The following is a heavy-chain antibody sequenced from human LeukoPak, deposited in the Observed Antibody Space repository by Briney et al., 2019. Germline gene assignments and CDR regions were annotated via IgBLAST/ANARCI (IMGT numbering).Heavy chain of an antibody. CDR3: AREDRGYDYDGMDV. V-gene: IGHV4-59*01. J-gene: IGHJ6*02. Sequence: PSETLSLTCTVSGGSISSYYWSWIRQPPGKGLEWIGYIYYSGSTNYNPSLKSRVTISVDTSKNQFSLKLSSVTAADTAVYYCAREDRGYDYDGMDVWGQGTTVTVSS. CDR2: IYYSGST. CDR1: GGSISSYY.